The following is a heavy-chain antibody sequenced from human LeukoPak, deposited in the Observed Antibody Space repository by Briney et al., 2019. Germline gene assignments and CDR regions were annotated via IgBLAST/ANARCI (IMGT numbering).Heavy chain of an antibody. CDR1: GYSISSGYY. CDR2: IYHSGST. CDR3: ARFGWDGDYGRRYYYYMDV. V-gene: IGHV4-38-2*01. J-gene: IGHJ6*03. D-gene: IGHD4-17*01. Sequence: SETLSLTCAVSGYSISSGYYWGWIRQPPGKGLEWIGSIYHSGSTYYNPSLKSRVTISVDTSKNPLSLKLSSVTAADTAVYYGARFGWDGDYGRRYYYYMDVWGKGTTVTVSS.